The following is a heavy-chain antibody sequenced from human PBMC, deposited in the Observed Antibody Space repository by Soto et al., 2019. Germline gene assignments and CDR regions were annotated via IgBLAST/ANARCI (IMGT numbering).Heavy chain of an antibody. Sequence: GWSLRLSCSASVFTFGNYAMTWRRQAPGKGLECVSRISGSGGGTYYADSVKGRFTISRDNSENTLYLHLNSLRVEDTAIYYCARIPHRYDALTGPGYWGQGALVTVSS. CDR2: ISGSGGGT. J-gene: IGHJ4*02. CDR3: ARIPHRYDALTGPGY. V-gene: IGHV3-23*01. CDR1: VFTFGNYA. D-gene: IGHD3-9*01.